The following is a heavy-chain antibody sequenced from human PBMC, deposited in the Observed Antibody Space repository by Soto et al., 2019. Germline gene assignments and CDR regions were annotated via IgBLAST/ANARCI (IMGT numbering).Heavy chain of an antibody. CDR1: GGSISSGGYY. Sequence: PSETLSLACTVSGGSISSGGYYWSWIRHHPGKGLEWIGYIYYSGSTYYNPSLKSRVTISVDTSKNQFSLKLSSVTAADTAVYYCARGGPSIAARLAWFDPWGQGTLVTVSS. V-gene: IGHV4-31*03. CDR2: IYYSGST. CDR3: ARGGPSIAARLAWFDP. J-gene: IGHJ5*02. D-gene: IGHD6-6*01.